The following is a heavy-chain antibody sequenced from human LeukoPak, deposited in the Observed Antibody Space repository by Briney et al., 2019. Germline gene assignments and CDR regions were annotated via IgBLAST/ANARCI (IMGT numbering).Heavy chain of an antibody. J-gene: IGHJ3*02. Sequence: SETLSLTCTVSDGSINGYYWSWIRQPPGKGLDWIGYMYSGGTTNYSPSLKSRVTISEDMSKNQFSLKLTSVTAADTAVYYCARHSAHSSTNDAFDIWGQGKMVPVTP. D-gene: IGHD6-13*01. V-gene: IGHV4-59*01. CDR3: ARHSAHSSTNDAFDI. CDR2: MYSGGTT. CDR1: DGSINGYY.